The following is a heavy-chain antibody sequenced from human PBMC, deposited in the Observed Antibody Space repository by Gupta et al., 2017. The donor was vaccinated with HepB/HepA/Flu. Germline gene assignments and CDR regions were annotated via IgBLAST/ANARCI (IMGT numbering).Heavy chain of an antibody. J-gene: IGHJ4*02. CDR1: GFTFSNTY. V-gene: IGHV3-15*01. Sequence: EVQLVESGGGLVKPGGSLRLSCSASGFTFSNTYMRWVRQAPGKGLEWVGRIKSKTDGGTTDYAAPVKGRFTISRDDSKNTLYLQMSSLKTEDTAVYYCTTNTPITIFSGYRNFDYWGQGALVTVSS. D-gene: IGHD3-9*01. CDR3: TTNTPITIFSGYRNFDY. CDR2: IKSKTDGGTT.